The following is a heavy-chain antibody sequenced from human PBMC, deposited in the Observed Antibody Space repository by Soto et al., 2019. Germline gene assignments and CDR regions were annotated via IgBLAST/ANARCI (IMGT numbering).Heavy chain of an antibody. Sequence: EVQLVESGGGLVQPGGSLRLSCAASGFTFSSDSMNWVRQAPGKGLEWVSYISSSSSTIYYAVSVKGRFTISRDNAKDSLYLQMNSLRAEDTAVYYCARANYYGSPGDFDYWGQGTLVTVSS. V-gene: IGHV3-48*01. CDR3: ARANYYGSPGDFDY. CDR1: GFTFSSDS. CDR2: ISSSSSTI. D-gene: IGHD3-10*01. J-gene: IGHJ4*02.